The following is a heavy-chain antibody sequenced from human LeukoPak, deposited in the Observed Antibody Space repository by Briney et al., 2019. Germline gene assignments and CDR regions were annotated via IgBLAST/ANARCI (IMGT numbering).Heavy chain of an antibody. CDR3: ARSLHGDYVFDY. CDR2: ISSSSSYI. Sequence: PGGSLRLSCATSGFTFSSYSMNWVRQAPGKGLEWVSSISSSSSYIYYADSVKGRFTISRDNAKNSLYLQMNSLRAEDTAVYYCARSLHGDYVFDYWGQGTLVTVPS. D-gene: IGHD4-17*01. V-gene: IGHV3-21*01. J-gene: IGHJ4*02. CDR1: GFTFSSYS.